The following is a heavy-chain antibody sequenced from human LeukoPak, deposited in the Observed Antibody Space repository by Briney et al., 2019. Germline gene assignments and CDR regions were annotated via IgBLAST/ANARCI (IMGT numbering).Heavy chain of an antibody. J-gene: IGHJ4*02. D-gene: IGHD2-15*01. Sequence: GGSLRLSCAPSGLTFSRHGMHWVRQAPGKGLEWVAIISNDGSRKYYAHSVEGRFTISRDNSKNTLYLQMNSLRAEDTAVYYCARDLKGYCSGGSCYDFDYWGQGTLVTVSS. CDR3: ARDLKGYCSGGSCYDFDY. V-gene: IGHV3-30*03. CDR2: ISNDGSRK. CDR1: GLTFSRHG.